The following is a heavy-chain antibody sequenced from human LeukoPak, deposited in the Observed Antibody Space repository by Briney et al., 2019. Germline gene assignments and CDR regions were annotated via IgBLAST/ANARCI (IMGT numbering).Heavy chain of an antibody. J-gene: IGHJ4*02. V-gene: IGHV3-43*02. D-gene: IGHD4-17*01. Sequence: PGGSLRLSCAASGFIFYDYDMHGARQAPGKGVEWVSLISGDGGTKYYAGSVKGRFTISRDNSKNSLYLRMNSLRTEDTALYYCAKVASSGDPTFDYWRQGTLVTVSS. CDR3: AKVASSGDPTFDY. CDR2: ISGDGGTK. CDR1: GFIFYDYD.